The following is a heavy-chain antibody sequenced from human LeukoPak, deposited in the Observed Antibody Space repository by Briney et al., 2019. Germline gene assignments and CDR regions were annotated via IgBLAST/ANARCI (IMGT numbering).Heavy chain of an antibody. V-gene: IGHV3-30-3*01. CDR1: GFTFSSYA. J-gene: IGHJ4*02. CDR3: ARDHSSSSSYYFDY. Sequence: GGSLRLSCAASGFTFSSYAMHWVRQAPGKGLEWVAVISYDGSNKYYADSVKGQFTISRDNSKNTLYLQMNGLRAEDTAVYYCARDHSSSSSYYFDYWGQGTLVTVSS. D-gene: IGHD6-6*01. CDR2: ISYDGSNK.